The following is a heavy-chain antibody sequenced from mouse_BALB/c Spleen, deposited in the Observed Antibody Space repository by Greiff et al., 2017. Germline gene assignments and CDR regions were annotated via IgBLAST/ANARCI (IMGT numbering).Heavy chain of an antibody. J-gene: IGHJ4*01. Sequence: EVKLVESGGGLVQPGGSLRLSCATSGFTFTDYYMSWVRQPPGKALEWLGFIRNKANGYTTEYSASVKGRFTISRDNSQSILYLQMNTLRAEDSATYYCARVGGAMDYWGQGTSVTVSS. CDR1: GFTFTDYY. V-gene: IGHV7-3*02. D-gene: IGHD4-1*01. CDR3: ARVGGAMDY. CDR2: IRNKANGYTT.